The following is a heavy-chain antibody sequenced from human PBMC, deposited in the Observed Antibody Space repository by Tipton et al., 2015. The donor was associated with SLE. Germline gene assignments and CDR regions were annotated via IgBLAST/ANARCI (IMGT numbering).Heavy chain of an antibody. CDR3: ARAGLTGSGSYYTASYFDY. CDR1: GGSFSGYY. CDR2: INHSGST. D-gene: IGHD3-10*01. V-gene: IGHV4-34*01. J-gene: IGHJ4*02. Sequence: TLSLTCAVYGGSFSGYYWSWIRQPPGKGLEWIGEINHSGSTNYNPFLKSRVTISVDTSKNQFSLKLSSVTAADTAVYYCARAGLTGSGSYYTASYFDYWGQGTLVTVSS.